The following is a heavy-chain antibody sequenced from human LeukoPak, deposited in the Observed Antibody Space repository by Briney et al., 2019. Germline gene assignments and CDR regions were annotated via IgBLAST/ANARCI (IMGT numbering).Heavy chain of an antibody. CDR1: GGSLSGYY. D-gene: IGHD2-2*01. J-gene: IGHJ4*02. V-gene: IGHV4-34*01. Sequence: SETLSLTCAVYGGSLSGYYWNWIRQPPGKGLEWIGEIYHSGSTNYNPSLKSRVTISVDTSKNQFSLKLSSVTAADTAVYYCARVGEKGYCSSTSCLRQFDYWGQGTLVTVSS. CDR3: ARVGEKGYCSSTSCLRQFDY. CDR2: IYHSGST.